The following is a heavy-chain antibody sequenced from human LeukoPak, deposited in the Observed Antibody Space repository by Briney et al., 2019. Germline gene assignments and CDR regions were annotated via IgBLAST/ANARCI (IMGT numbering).Heavy chain of an antibody. Sequence: GGPLRLSCAASGFTFSSYAMHWVRQAPGKGLEWVAVISYDGSNKYYADSVKGRFTISRDNSKNTLYLQMNSLRAEDTAVYYCARVPTGQWLAYFDYWGQGTLVTVSS. CDR2: ISYDGSNK. CDR1: GFTFSSYA. J-gene: IGHJ4*02. D-gene: IGHD6-19*01. CDR3: ARVPTGQWLAYFDY. V-gene: IGHV3-30-3*01.